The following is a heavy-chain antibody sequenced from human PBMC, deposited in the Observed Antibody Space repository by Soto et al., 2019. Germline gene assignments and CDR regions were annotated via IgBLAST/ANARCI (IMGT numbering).Heavy chain of an antibody. D-gene: IGHD3-10*02. J-gene: IGHJ4*02. V-gene: IGHV3-11*03. CDR1: GYSISSGYY. CDR3: ARSGDNYNVLDY. Sequence: LSLNCDVSGYSISSGYYWGWIRQAPGKGLEWVSYSSNSGTFTKYADSVKGRFSVSRDNAKNSLYLEINSLRGEDTAIYYCARSGDNYNVLDYWGQGTPVTVSS. CDR2: SSNSGTFT.